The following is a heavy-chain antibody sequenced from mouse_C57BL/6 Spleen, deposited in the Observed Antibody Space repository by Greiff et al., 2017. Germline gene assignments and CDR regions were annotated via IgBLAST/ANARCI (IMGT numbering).Heavy chain of an antibody. Sequence: QVQLQQPGTELVKPGASVKLSCKASGYTFTSYWMHWVKQRPGQGLEWIGNIKPSNGGTNYNEKFKSKATLTVDKSSSTAYMQLSSLTSEDSAVYYCARHRGSSYDWYFDVWGTGTTVTVSS. V-gene: IGHV1-53*01. CDR2: IKPSNGGT. J-gene: IGHJ1*03. CDR1: GYTFTSYW. CDR3: ARHRGSSYDWYFDV. D-gene: IGHD1-1*01.